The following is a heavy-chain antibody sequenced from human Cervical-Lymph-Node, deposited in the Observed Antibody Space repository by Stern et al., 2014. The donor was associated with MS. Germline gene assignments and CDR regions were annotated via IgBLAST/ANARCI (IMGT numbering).Heavy chain of an antibody. D-gene: IGHD6-19*01. V-gene: IGHV5-51*03. CDR1: GYSFTSYW. CDR2: IYPVDSDT. J-gene: IGHJ3*01. CDR3: ARRGRWLDGFDV. Sequence: QLVQSGAEVRKPGESLKISCQGSGYSFTSYWIDWVRQLPGKGLEWMGIIYPVDSDTRYSSSLQGQVTISADKSIGTAYLQWSSLKASDTAMYYCARRGRWLDGFDVWGQGTMVTVSS.